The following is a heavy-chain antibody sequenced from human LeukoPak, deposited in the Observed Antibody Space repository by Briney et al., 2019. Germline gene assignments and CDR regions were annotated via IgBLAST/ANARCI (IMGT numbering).Heavy chain of an antibody. CDR2: ISYDGSNK. D-gene: IGHD3-10*01. CDR3: AKDLTRKNYYGSGSPPDY. CDR1: GFTFSSYA. J-gene: IGHJ4*02. V-gene: IGHV3-30*04. Sequence: GRSLRLSCAASGFTFSSYAMHWVRQAPGKGLEWVAVISYDGSNKYYADSVKGRFTISRDNSKNTLYLQMNSLRAEDTAVYYCAKDLTRKNYYGSGSPPDYWGQGTLVTVSS.